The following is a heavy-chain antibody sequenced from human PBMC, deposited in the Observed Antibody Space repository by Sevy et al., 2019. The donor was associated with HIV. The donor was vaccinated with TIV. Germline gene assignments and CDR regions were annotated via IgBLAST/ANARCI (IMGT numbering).Heavy chain of an antibody. Sequence: GGFLRLSCAASGFTFTSDYMHWVRQPPGKGLVWVSHINTDGKIIRYADSVKGRFTTSRDNAKNTLYLQMNSLRAEDTAVYDCARGSRGTFGSWGQGTLVTVSS. CDR3: ARGSRGTFGS. CDR1: GFTFTSDY. D-gene: IGHD1-26*01. CDR2: INTDGKII. J-gene: IGHJ4*02. V-gene: IGHV3-74*01.